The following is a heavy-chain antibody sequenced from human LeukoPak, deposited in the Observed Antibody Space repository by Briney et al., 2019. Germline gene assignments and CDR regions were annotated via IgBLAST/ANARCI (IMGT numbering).Heavy chain of an antibody. CDR3: AKDSTGDYYYGMDV. D-gene: IGHD7-27*01. V-gene: IGHV3-9*01. J-gene: IGHJ6*02. Sequence: GGSLRLSCAASGFTFDDYAMHWVRQAPGKGLEWVSGISWNSGSIGYADSVKGRFTISRDNAKNSLYLQMNSLRTEDTALYYCAKDSTGDYYYGMDVWGQGTTVTVSS. CDR2: ISWNSGSI. CDR1: GFTFDDYA.